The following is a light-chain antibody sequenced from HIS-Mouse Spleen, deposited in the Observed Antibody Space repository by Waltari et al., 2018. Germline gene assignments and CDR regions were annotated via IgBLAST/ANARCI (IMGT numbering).Light chain of an antibody. V-gene: IGLV2-14*01. Sequence: QSALTQPASVFGSPGQSITISCTGTSSDVGGYHYVSWYQPHPGKAPKLMIYEVSNRPSGVSNRFSGSKSGNTASLTISGLQAEDEADYYCSSYTSSSTPVVFGGGTKLTVL. CDR2: EVS. CDR3: SSYTSSSTPVV. J-gene: IGLJ2*01. CDR1: SSDVGGYHY.